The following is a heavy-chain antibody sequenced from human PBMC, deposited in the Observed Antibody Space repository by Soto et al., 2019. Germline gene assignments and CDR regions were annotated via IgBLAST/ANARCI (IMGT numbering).Heavy chain of an antibody. CDR3: ARDQGDGSGSYYTDAFDI. V-gene: IGHV4-4*02. D-gene: IGHD3-10*01. CDR1: GGSIHSSNW. Sequence: SETLSLTSAVPGGSIHSSNWWSWVRHTPGKGLEWIGEIYHSGSTNYNPSLKSRVTISVDKSKNQFSLKLSSVTAADTAVYYCARDQGDGSGSYYTDAFDIWGQGTMVT. CDR2: IYHSGST. J-gene: IGHJ3*02.